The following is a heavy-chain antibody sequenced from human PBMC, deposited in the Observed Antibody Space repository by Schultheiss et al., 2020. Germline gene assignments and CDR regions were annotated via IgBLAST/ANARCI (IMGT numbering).Heavy chain of an antibody. D-gene: IGHD3-10*01. J-gene: IGHJ4*02. CDR1: GGSISSGGYY. CDR2: IYYSGST. V-gene: IGHV4-31*03. Sequence: SETLSLTCTVSGGSISSGGYYWSWIRQHPGKGLEWIGYIYYSGSTYYNPSLRGRVTISVDRSKNQFSLKLSSVTAADTAVYYCARDPITMVRGVSDYWGQGTLVTVSS. CDR3: ARDPITMVRGVSDY.